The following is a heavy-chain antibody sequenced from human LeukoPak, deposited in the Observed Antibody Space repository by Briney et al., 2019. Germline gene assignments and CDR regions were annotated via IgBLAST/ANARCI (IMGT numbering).Heavy chain of an antibody. D-gene: IGHD3-22*01. Sequence: SETLSLTCAVYGGSFGGYYWSWIRQPPGKGLEWIGEINHSGSTNYNPSLKSRVTISVDTSKNQFSLKLSSVTAADTAVYYCARGYSSGYYFGNDAFDIWGQGTMVTVSS. V-gene: IGHV4-34*01. CDR2: INHSGST. CDR3: ARGYSSGYYFGNDAFDI. J-gene: IGHJ3*02. CDR1: GGSFGGYY.